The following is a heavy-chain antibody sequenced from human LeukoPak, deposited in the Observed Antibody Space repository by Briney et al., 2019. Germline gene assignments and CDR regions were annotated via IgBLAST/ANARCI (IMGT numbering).Heavy chain of an antibody. CDR1: GYSISSGYY. V-gene: IGHV4-38-2*02. CDR3: AREGDYYDSSGYYYAYYFDY. J-gene: IGHJ4*02. CDR2: IYYSGST. Sequence: SETLSLTCTVSGYSISSGYYWGWIRQPPGKGLEWIGSIYYSGSTHYNPSLKSRVTISVDTSKNQFSLKLSSVTAADTAVYYCAREGDYYDSSGYYYAYYFDYWGQGTLVTVSS. D-gene: IGHD3-22*01.